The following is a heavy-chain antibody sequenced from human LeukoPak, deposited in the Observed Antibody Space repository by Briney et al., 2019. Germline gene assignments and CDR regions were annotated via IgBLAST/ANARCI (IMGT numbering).Heavy chain of an antibody. V-gene: IGHV4-38-2*02. CDR1: GYSISSGYY. D-gene: IGHD3-16*01. J-gene: IGHJ3*02. CDR3: ARRPDYVWGSSYAFDI. CDR2: IYHSGST. Sequence: SETLSLTCTVSGYSISSGYYWGWIRQPPGKGLEWIGSIYHSGSTYYNPSLKSRVTISVDTSKNQFSLKLSSVTAADTAVYYCARRPDYVWGSSYAFDIWGQGTMVTVSS.